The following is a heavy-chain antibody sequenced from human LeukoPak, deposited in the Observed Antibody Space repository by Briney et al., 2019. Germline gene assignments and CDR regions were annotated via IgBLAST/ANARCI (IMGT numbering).Heavy chain of an antibody. J-gene: IGHJ4*02. V-gene: IGHV3-48*03. D-gene: IGHD5-24*01. CDR2: IGIDSGNT. CDR1: GFTFDSYE. Sequence: GGSLRLSCTASGFTFDSYEMNWVRQAPGKGLEWISYIGIDSGNTNYADSVKGRFTISGDKAKNSLYLQMNSLRVEDTAVYYCARDYKYAFDNWGQGTLVTVSS. CDR3: ARDYKYAFDN.